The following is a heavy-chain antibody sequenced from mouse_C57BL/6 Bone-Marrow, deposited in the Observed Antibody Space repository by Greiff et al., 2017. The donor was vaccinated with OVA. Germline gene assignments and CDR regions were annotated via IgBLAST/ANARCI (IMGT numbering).Heavy chain of an antibody. CDR1: GFTFSSYA. CDR2: ISDGGSYT. D-gene: IGHD4-1*01. CDR3: ARGTGTRYYFDY. Sequence: EVQLQESGGGLVKPGGSLKLSCAASGFTFSSYAMSWVRQTPEKRLEWVATISDGGSYTYYPDNVKGRFTISRDNAKNNLYLQMSHLKSEDTAMYYCARGTGTRYYFDYWGKGTTLTVSS. V-gene: IGHV5-4*01. J-gene: IGHJ2*01.